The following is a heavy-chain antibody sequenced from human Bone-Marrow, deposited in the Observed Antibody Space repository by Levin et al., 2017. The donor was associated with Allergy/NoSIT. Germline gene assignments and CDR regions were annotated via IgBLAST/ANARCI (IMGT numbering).Heavy chain of an antibody. CDR1: GGSVRGENYY. V-gene: IGHV4-61*01. J-gene: IGHJ4*02. CDR3: ARLNSGGWKLMGYHLDN. D-gene: IGHD2-15*01. CDR2: IYHGGA. Sequence: SETLSLTCSVSGGSVRGENYYWSWIRQPPGKRLEWIGYIYHGGANYNPSLKSRVTISVDTPKNQFSLRLNSVTTADTAVYYCARLNSGGWKLMGYHLDNWGQGTLATVSS.